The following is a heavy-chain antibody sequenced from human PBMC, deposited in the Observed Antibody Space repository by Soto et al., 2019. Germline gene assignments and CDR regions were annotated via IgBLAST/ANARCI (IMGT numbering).Heavy chain of an antibody. CDR3: AKGSAGGRPYYFDH. CDR1: GFTSSSYA. V-gene: IGHV3-23*01. D-gene: IGHD6-13*01. CDR2: ISESGGST. Sequence: VGSLRLSCAASGFTSSSYAMSWVRQAPGKGLEWVSAISESGGSTYYADSVEGRFTISRDNSMNTLSLQMNSLRAEDTALYYCAKGSAGGRPYYFDHWGQGTLVTVSS. J-gene: IGHJ4*02.